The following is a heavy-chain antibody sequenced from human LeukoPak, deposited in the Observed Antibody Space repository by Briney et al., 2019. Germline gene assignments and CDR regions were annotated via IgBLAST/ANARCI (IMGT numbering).Heavy chain of an antibody. J-gene: IGHJ4*02. CDR3: ARATVTMARGREGFDY. D-gene: IGHD3-10*01. CDR2: IWYDGSNK. V-gene: IGHV3-33*01. Sequence: GGSLRLSCAASGFTFSSYGMHWVRQAPGKGLEWVAVIWYDGSNKYYADSVKGRFTISRDNSKNTLYLQMNSLRAEDTAVYYCARATVTMARGREGFDYWGQGTLVTVSS. CDR1: GFTFSSYG.